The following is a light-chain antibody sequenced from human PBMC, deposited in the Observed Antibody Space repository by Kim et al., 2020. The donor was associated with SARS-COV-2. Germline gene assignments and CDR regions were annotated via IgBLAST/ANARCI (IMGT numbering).Light chain of an antibody. V-gene: IGKV4-1*01. Sequence: DIVMTQSPDSLSVSLGEWATINCKSSQSVLYSSNNKYYLAWYQQKPGQPPKLLIYWASTRESGVPDRFSGSGSGTDFTLTISSLQAEDVAVYYCQQYYSTPYAFGQGTKLEI. CDR1: QSVLYSSNNKYY. CDR2: WAS. J-gene: IGKJ2*01. CDR3: QQYYSTPYA.